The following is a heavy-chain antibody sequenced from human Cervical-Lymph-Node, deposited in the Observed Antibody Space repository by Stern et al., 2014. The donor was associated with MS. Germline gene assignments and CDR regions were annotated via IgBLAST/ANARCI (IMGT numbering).Heavy chain of an antibody. CDR1: DGSISSGGYY. CDR3: ARSDRLWGSFDY. V-gene: IGHV4-31*03. CDR2: IHYSGST. J-gene: IGHJ4*02. Sequence: QVQLQESGPGLVKPSQTLSLTCTVSDGSISSGGYYWSWIRQHPGKGLEWIGYIHYSGSTYYNPSLKSRVTISVDTSKNQFSLKLSSVTAADTALYYCARSDRLWGSFDYWGQGTLVTVSS. D-gene: IGHD3-16*01.